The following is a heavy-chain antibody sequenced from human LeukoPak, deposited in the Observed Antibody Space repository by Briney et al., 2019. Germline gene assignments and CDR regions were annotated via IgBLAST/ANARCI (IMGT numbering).Heavy chain of an antibody. CDR3: AGNYGPYYFDY. V-gene: IGHV3-33*01. D-gene: IGHD3-10*01. CDR2: IWYDGSNK. Sequence: GRSLRLSCAASGFTFSNYGMHWVRQAPGKGLEWVAVIWYDGSNKYFADSVKGRFTISRDNSKNTLYLQMNSLRAEDTAVYYCAGNYGPYYFDYWGQGTLVTVSS. CDR1: GFTFSNYG. J-gene: IGHJ4*02.